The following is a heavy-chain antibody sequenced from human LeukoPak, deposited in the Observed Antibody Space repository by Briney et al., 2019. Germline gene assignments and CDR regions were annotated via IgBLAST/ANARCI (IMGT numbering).Heavy chain of an antibody. Sequence: PGGSLRLSCAASGFTFSSYGMHWVRQAPGKGLEWVAVIWYDGSNKYYADSVKGRFTISRDNSKNTLYLQMNSLRAEDTAVYHCATIVATIPYWGQGTLVTVSS. CDR3: ATIVATIPY. J-gene: IGHJ4*02. V-gene: IGHV3-33*01. CDR2: IWYDGSNK. D-gene: IGHD5-12*01. CDR1: GFTFSSYG.